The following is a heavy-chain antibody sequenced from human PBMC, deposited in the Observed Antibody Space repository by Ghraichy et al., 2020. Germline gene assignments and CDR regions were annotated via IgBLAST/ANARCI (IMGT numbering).Heavy chain of an antibody. V-gene: IGHV4-61*01. CDR3: ARGGDYYATGTYYQVDY. J-gene: IGHJ4*02. Sequence: SETLSLTCTVSGDSVGRGSFHWSWIRQAPREGLEWIGYIYYTGHTNYNPSLRSRIAMSVDTSKNQFSLQLSSVTAADTAVYYCARGGDYYATGTYYQVDYWGQGSLGIVSS. CDR1: GDSVGRGSFH. CDR2: IYYTGHT. D-gene: IGHD3-10*01.